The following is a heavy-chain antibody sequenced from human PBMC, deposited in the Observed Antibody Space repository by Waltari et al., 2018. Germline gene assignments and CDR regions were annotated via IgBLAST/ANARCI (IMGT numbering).Heavy chain of an antibody. CDR1: GASIRSDY. CDR3: ARHPPTAPFDC. D-gene: IGHD2-21*02. Sequence: QVQLHESGPGLVRPSETLSLNCIVSGASIRSDYWSWVRQPPWKRLEWIGYISYHGGADYNPSLKSRVTISLDTSKNQFSLKVPSVTAADTAMYYCARHPPTAPFDCWGQGTLVTVSS. CDR2: ISYHGGA. J-gene: IGHJ4*02. V-gene: IGHV4-59*08.